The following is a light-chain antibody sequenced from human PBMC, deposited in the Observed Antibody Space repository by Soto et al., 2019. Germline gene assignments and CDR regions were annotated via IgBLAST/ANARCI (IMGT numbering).Light chain of an antibody. CDR2: RAS. J-gene: IGKJ1*01. CDR3: QQYENYAT. CDR1: QSINNW. Sequence: DIQMTQSPSTLSASVGDRVTITCRAGQSINNWLAWYQQKPGEAPKLLMYRASNLADGVPSRFSGSGSGTEYTLTVSSLQPDDFASYYCQQYENYATFGQGTRVEIK. V-gene: IGKV1-5*03.